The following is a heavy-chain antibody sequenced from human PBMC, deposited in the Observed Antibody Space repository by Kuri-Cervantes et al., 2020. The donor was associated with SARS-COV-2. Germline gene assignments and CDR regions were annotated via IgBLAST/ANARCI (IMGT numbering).Heavy chain of an antibody. CDR2: INHSGST. Sequence: SETLSLTCAVYGGSFSGYYWSWIRQPPGKGLEWIGEINHSGSTNYNPSLKSRVTISVDTSKNQFSLKLSSVTAADTAVYYCAFNYGTGSYFYWGQGTLVTVSS. V-gene: IGHV4-34*01. J-gene: IGHJ4*02. D-gene: IGHD3-10*01. CDR1: GGSFSGYY. CDR3: AFNYGTGSYFY.